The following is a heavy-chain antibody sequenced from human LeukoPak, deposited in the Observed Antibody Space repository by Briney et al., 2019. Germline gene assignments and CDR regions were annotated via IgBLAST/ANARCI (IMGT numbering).Heavy chain of an antibody. CDR2: IRSEAKSYAT. Sequence: GGSLRLSCAASGFTFSGSAIHWVRQASGKGLEWVGQIRSEAKSYATAHAASLKGRFTISRDDSKNTAYLQMNSLQTEDTAVYYCTTIRHYYDSSGYYFRNLWGQGTLVTVSS. V-gene: IGHV3-73*01. J-gene: IGHJ5*02. D-gene: IGHD3-22*01. CDR1: GFTFSGSA. CDR3: TTIRHYYDSSGYYFRNL.